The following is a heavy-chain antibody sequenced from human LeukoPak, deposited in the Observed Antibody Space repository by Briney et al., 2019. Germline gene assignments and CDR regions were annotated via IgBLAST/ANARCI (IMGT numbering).Heavy chain of an antibody. D-gene: IGHD6-13*01. CDR3: ARQKYSSSPSDY. CDR1: GYSFGSYW. CDR2: TYPGDSET. Sequence: GESLKISCKGFGYSFGSYWVAWVRQTPGKGLEWMGITYPGDSETRYSPSFQGQVTISADRSNNTAYLQWSSLKASDTAMYYCARQKYSSSPSDYWGQGTLVTVSS. J-gene: IGHJ4*02. V-gene: IGHV5-51*01.